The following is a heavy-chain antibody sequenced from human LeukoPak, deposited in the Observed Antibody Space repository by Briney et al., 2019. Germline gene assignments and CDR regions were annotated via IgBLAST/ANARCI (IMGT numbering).Heavy chain of an antibody. Sequence: SQTLSLTCTVSGGSISSGSYYWSWIRQPAGKRLEWIGRIYTSGSTNYNPSLKSRVTISVDTSKNQFSLKLTSVTAADTAVYYCARRDCSSTSCYSTPTLYYFDYWGQGTLVTVSS. J-gene: IGHJ4*02. D-gene: IGHD2-2*02. V-gene: IGHV4-61*02. CDR1: GGSISSGSYY. CDR2: IYTSGST. CDR3: ARRDCSSTSCYSTPTLYYFDY.